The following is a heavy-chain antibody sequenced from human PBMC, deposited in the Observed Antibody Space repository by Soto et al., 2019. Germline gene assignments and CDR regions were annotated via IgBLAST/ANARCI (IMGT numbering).Heavy chain of an antibody. CDR2: IYYSGST. V-gene: IGHV4-59*08. CDR3: ARHNYGSGSTYFDY. J-gene: IGHJ4*02. CDR1: GGSISSYY. Sequence: QVQLQESGPGLVKPSETLSLTCTVSGGSISSYYWSWIRQPPGKGLEWLRYIYYSGSTNYNPSLKSLVTISVDTSKNQFSLKLNSMTAADTAVYYCARHNYGSGSTYFDYWGQGTLVTVSS. D-gene: IGHD3-10*01.